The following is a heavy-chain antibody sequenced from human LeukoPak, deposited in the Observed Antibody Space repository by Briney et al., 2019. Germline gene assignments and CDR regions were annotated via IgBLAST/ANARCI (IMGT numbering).Heavy chain of an antibody. J-gene: IGHJ4*02. CDR1: GYSFTTNW. V-gene: IGHV5-51*01. CDR3: ARRHLYYGSGSWDLDY. CDR2: IYPGDSDT. Sequence: GESLKISCKGSGYSFTTNWIGWVRQMPGKGLEWMGIIYPGDSDTRYSPSFQGQVTISADKSISTAYLQWSSLKASDTAMYYCARRHLYYGSGSWDLDYWGQGTPVTVSS. D-gene: IGHD3-10*01.